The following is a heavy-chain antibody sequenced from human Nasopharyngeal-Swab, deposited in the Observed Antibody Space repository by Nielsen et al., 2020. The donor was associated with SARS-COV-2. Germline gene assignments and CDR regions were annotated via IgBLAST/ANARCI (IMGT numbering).Heavy chain of an antibody. D-gene: IGHD1-26*01. CDR3: AREGRLPFDY. Sequence: GESLKISCAASGFTFSSYAMSWVRQAPGKELEWVSAISGSGGSTYYADSVKGRFTISRDNSKNTLYLQMNSLRAEDTAVYYCAREGRLPFDYWGQGTLVTVSS. CDR2: ISGSGGST. J-gene: IGHJ4*02. V-gene: IGHV3-23*01. CDR1: GFTFSSYA.